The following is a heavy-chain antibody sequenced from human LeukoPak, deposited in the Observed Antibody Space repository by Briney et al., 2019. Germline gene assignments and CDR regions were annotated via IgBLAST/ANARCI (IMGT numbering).Heavy chain of an antibody. D-gene: IGHD3-22*01. J-gene: IGHJ4*02. CDR3: AGGPPEDTSSGY. CDR2: MRPKKSDT. Sequence: GASVKVSCKASGYSFSTYDINWVRQAPAQGLEWMGWMRPKKSDTGYARKFQDRVTLTWNISTDTAYMELNSLTPEDTAVYFCAGGPPEDTSSGYWGQGTLVTISS. V-gene: IGHV1-8*01. CDR1: GYSFSTYD.